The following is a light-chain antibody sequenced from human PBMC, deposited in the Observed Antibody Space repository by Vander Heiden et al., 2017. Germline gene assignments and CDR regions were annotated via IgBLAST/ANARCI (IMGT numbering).Light chain of an antibody. CDR2: GAS. Sequence: EIVLTQSPGTLSLSPGERATLSCRASQSVSSSYLAWYQQKPGQAPRLLIYGASSRATGIPDRFSGSGSGTDFTLTISRLDPEDFAVYYCQHHGSSRPWTFGQGTKVEIK. CDR3: QHHGSSRPWT. CDR1: QSVSSSY. V-gene: IGKV3-20*01. J-gene: IGKJ1*01.